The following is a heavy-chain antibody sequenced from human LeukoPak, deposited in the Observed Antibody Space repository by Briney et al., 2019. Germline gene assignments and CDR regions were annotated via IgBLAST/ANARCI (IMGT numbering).Heavy chain of an antibody. V-gene: IGHV3-30*18. CDR2: ITYDGGNK. CDR1: GFNFNYNG. CDR3: AKDWGGDYGDYAGDF. Sequence: QTGRSLRLSCAAYGFNFNYNGMNWVRQAPGKGLEGVAFITYDGGNKYYAESVKGRFTIFRDNSKNTLYLQMNNLRAEDTAVYFCAKDWGGDYGDYAGDFWGQGTLVTVSS. J-gene: IGHJ4*02. D-gene: IGHD4-17*01.